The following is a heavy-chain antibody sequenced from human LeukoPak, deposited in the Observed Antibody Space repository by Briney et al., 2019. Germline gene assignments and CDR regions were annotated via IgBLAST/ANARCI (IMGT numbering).Heavy chain of an antibody. J-gene: IGHJ5*02. D-gene: IGHD3-22*01. CDR1: GGSISSSSYY. V-gene: IGHV4-39*07. CDR2: IYYSGST. CDR3: ARVGFYYDSSGYYYGRPDWFDP. Sequence: SETLSLTCTVSGGSISSSSYYWGWIRQPPGKGLEWIGSIYYSGSTYYNPSLKSRVTISVDTSKNQFSLKLSSVTAADTAVYCCARVGFYYDSSGYYYGRPDWFDPWGQGTLVTVSS.